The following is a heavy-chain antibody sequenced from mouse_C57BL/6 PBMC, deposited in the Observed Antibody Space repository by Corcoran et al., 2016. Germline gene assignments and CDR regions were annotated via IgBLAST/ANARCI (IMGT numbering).Heavy chain of an antibody. V-gene: IGHV1-22*01. D-gene: IGHD2-1*01. Sequence: EAQLQQSGPELVKPGASVKMSCKASGYTVTDYNMHWVKQSHGKSLEWIGYINPNNGGTSYNQKFKGKATLTVNKSSSTAYMELRSLTSEDSAVYYCARGGNYWFAYWGQGTLVTVSA. CDR2: INPNNGGT. CDR3: ARGGNYWFAY. J-gene: IGHJ3*01. CDR1: GYTVTDYN.